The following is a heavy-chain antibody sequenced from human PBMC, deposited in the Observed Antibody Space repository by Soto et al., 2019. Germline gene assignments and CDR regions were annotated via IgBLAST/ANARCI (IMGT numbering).Heavy chain of an antibody. J-gene: IGHJ4*02. Sequence: SETLSLTCTVSGGSVSSSAHHWSWIRQPPGKGLEWIGYIYYSGSTNYNPSLKSRVAISMDRSRNLFSLRLNSVTAADTAVYYCARRYGSAIDYWGQGTLVTSPQ. CDR2: IYYSGST. D-gene: IGHD1-26*01. CDR1: GGSVSSSAHH. CDR3: ARRYGSAIDY. V-gene: IGHV4-61*08.